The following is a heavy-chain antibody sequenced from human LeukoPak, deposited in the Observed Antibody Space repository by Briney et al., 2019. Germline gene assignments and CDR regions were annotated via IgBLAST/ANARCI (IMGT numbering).Heavy chain of an antibody. CDR3: AKDPRSGYYFDY. V-gene: IGHV3-23*01. CDR1: GFTFSSYA. D-gene: IGHD5-12*01. J-gene: IGHJ4*02. Sequence: PGGSLRLSCAASGFTFSSYAMSWVRQAPGKGLEWVPAISGSGGSTYYADSVKGRFTISRDNSKNTLYLQMNSLRAEDTAVYYCAKDPRSGYYFDYWGQGTLVTVSS. CDR2: ISGSGGST.